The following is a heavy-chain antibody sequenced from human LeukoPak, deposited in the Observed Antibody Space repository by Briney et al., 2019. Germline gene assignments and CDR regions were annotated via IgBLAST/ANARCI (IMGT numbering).Heavy chain of an antibody. Sequence: GESLKISCKGSGYSFTSYWIGWVRQMPGKGLEWMGIIYPGDSDTRYSRSFQGQVTISADKSISTAYLQWGSLKASYTAMYYCARGGSTMVTPYYFDYWGQGTLVTVSS. CDR3: ARGGSTMVTPYYFDY. CDR1: GYSFTSYW. V-gene: IGHV5-51*01. D-gene: IGHD3-10*01. J-gene: IGHJ4*02. CDR2: IYPGDSDT.